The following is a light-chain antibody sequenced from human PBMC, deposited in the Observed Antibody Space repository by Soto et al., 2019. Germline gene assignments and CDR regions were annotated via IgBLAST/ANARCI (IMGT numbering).Light chain of an antibody. V-gene: IGKV1-5*03. CDR2: KVS. CDR1: QSINTW. CDR3: QQYNSYSQGFT. J-gene: IGKJ3*01. Sequence: DIQMTQSPSTLSASVGDRVSITCRASQSINTWLAWYQQKPGKAPKLLIYKVSTLQSGVPSRFSRSVSGPEFTLTISNLQPEDFATYHCQQYNSYSQGFTFGPGTKVDIK.